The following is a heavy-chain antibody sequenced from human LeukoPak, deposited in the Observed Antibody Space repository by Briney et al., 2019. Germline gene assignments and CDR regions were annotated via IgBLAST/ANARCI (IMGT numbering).Heavy chain of an antibody. CDR1: GGSISNYY. V-gene: IGHV4-59*01. CDR2: IYYTGST. CDR3: ARDSPVPTI. Sequence: SETLSLTCTVSGGSISNYYWSWIRQPPGKGLEWIGYIYYTGSTNYNPSLKSRVTISVDTSKSQCSLNLSSVTAADTAVYYCARDSPVPTIWGQGTMVTVSS. J-gene: IGHJ3*02.